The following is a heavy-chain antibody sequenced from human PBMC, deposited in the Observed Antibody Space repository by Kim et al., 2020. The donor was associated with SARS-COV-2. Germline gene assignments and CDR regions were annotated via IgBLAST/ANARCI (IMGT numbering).Heavy chain of an antibody. CDR2: SRNKANSYTT. Sequence: GGSLRLSCAASGFIFSDQFINWVRQAPGKGLEWVDRSRNKANSYTTAYAASVEGRFTISRDDSKKSLYLQMNDLKTEDTAVYYCTRETSGQFDPWGQGTLVTVSS. CDR3: TRETSGQFDP. D-gene: IGHD3-10*01. J-gene: IGHJ5*02. V-gene: IGHV3-72*01. CDR1: GFIFSDQF.